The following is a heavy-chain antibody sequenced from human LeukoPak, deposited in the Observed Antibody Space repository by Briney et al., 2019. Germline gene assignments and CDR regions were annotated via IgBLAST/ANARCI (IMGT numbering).Heavy chain of an antibody. CDR1: GFTVSSNY. Sequence: PGGSLRLSCAASGFTVSSNYMSWVRQAPGKGLEWVSIIYSGDGTNYADSVKGRFTISRDNSKNTLYLQMNSLRAEDTAVYYCAGQARPGSAEGAFDIWGQGTMVTVSS. D-gene: IGHD2-2*01. J-gene: IGHJ3*02. CDR3: AGQARPGSAEGAFDI. V-gene: IGHV3-66*01. CDR2: IYSGDGT.